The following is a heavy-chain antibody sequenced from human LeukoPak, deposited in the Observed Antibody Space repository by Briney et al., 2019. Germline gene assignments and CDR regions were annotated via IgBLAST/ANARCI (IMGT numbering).Heavy chain of an antibody. CDR2: IYSGGST. D-gene: IGHD3-22*01. CDR1: GFTVSSNY. J-gene: IGHJ3*02. CDR3: ARDANVYYYDSSGRPNDAFDI. Sequence: PGGSLRLSCAASGFTVSSNYMSWVRQAPGKGLEWVSVIYSGGSTYYADSVKGRFTISRDNSKNTLYLQMNSLRAEDTAVYYCARDANVYYYDSSGRPNDAFDIWGQGTMVTVSS. V-gene: IGHV3-66*01.